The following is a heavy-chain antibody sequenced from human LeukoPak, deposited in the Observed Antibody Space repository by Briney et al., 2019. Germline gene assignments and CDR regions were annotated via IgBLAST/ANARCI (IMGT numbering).Heavy chain of an antibody. CDR2: IIPIFGTA. CDR3: ASQRPLSGSYSDY. D-gene: IGHD1-26*01. V-gene: IGHV1-69*13. CDR1: GGTFSSYA. Sequence: ASVKVSCKASGGTFSSYAISWVRQAPGQGLEWMGGIIPIFGTANYAQKFQGRVTITADESTSTAYMELSSLRSEDTAVYYCASQRPLSGSYSDYWGQGTLVTVSS. J-gene: IGHJ4*02.